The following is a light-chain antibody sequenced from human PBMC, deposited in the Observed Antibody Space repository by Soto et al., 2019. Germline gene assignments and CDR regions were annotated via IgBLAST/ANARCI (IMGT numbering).Light chain of an antibody. CDR3: QQSNSYSYT. Sequence: DIQMTQSPSTLSASVGDRVTITCRASQSISSWLAWYQRKPGKAPKLLIYDASSLESGVPSRFSGSGSGTDFTLTISSLQPDDFASYYCQQSNSYSYTFGQGTKLEIK. CDR2: DAS. V-gene: IGKV1-5*01. CDR1: QSISSW. J-gene: IGKJ2*01.